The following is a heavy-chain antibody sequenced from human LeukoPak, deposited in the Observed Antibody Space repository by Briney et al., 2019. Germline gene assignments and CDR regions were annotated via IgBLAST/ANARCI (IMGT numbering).Heavy chain of an antibody. V-gene: IGHV4-31*03. CDR3: ARDKDFWRGHQNRYFDY. CDR2: IYYSGST. D-gene: IGHD3-3*01. CDR1: GGSISSGGYY. J-gene: IGHJ4*02. Sequence: SETLSLTCTVSGGSISSGGYYWSWIRQHPGKGLEWIGYIYYSGSTYYNPYIKSRVTISVDTSKKQFSLKLGSVTAADTAVYYCARDKDFWRGHQNRYFDYWGQGTLVTVSS.